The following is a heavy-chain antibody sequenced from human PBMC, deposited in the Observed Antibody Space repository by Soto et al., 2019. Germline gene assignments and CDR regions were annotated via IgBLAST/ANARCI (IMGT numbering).Heavy chain of an antibody. CDR2: IYPGDSDT. CDR3: ARIGTDYYYYYGMDV. Sequence: VDSLKISIKGSGYIFTSYWLRWVRQMPLKGLEWMGIIYPGDSDTRYSPPFQGQVTISADKSISTAYLQWSSLKASDTAMYYCARIGTDYYYYYGMDVWGQGTTVTV. CDR1: GYIFTSYW. D-gene: IGHD1-1*01. J-gene: IGHJ6*02. V-gene: IGHV5-51*01.